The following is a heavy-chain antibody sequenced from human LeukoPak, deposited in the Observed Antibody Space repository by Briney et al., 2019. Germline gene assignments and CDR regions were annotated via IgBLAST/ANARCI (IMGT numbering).Heavy chain of an antibody. D-gene: IGHD2-2*01. CDR2: IWYDGSNK. J-gene: IGHJ6*02. CDR3: ARVTGSGYQLPTYYYGMDV. V-gene: IGHV3-33*01. CDR1: GFTFSSYG. Sequence: GGSLRLSCAASGFTFSSYGMHWVRQALGKGLEWVAVIWYDGSNKYYADSVKGRFTISRDNSKNTLYLQMNSLRAEDTAVYYCARVTGSGYQLPTYYYGMDVWGQGTTVTVSS.